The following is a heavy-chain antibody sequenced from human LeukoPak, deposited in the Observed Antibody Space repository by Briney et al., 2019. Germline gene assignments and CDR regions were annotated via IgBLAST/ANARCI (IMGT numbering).Heavy chain of an antibody. CDR2: ISYDGSNK. CDR3: VKEAEAGIRYLDY. D-gene: IGHD3-9*01. V-gene: IGHV3-30*18. CDR1: GFTFSSYG. J-gene: IGHJ4*02. Sequence: PVGSLRLSCAASGFTFSSYGMHWVLQAPGKGLEWVAVISYDGSNKYYADSVKGRFTISRDNSKNTLYLQMNSLRAEDTAVYYCVKEAEAGIRYLDYWGQGTLVTVSS.